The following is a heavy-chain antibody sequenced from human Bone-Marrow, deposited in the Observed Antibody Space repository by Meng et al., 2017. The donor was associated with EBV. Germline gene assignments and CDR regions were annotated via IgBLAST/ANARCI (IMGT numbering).Heavy chain of an antibody. J-gene: IGHJ4*02. D-gene: IGHD2-21*02. Sequence: GQRLESGGGLVQPGGALGLSCAASGFTFSSYAMSWVRQAPGKGLEWVSAISGSGGSTYYADSVKGRFTISRDNSKNTLYLQMNSLRAEDTAVYYCAKAKMTEGYFDYWGQGTLVTVSS. CDR3: AKAKMTEGYFDY. CDR1: GFTFSSYA. V-gene: IGHV3-23*01. CDR2: ISGSGGST.